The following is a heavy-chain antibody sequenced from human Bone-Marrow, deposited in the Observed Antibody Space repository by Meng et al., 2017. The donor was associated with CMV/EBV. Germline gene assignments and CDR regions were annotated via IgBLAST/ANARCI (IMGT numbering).Heavy chain of an antibody. CDR3: ARKGYSSGWYWYFDL. V-gene: IGHV1-2*02. D-gene: IGHD6-19*01. J-gene: IGHJ2*01. CDR1: GYTFTGYN. CDR2: INPNTGDA. Sequence: ASVKVSCKASGYTFTGYNIHWVRQAPGAGLEWMGWINPNTGDARYAPSFQGRVTLTSDTSISTAYMELSRLQSDDTAVYYCARKGYSSGWYWYFDLWGRGTLVTVSS.